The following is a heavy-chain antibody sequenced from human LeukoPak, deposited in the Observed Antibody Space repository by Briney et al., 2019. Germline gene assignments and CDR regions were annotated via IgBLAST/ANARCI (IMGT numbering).Heavy chain of an antibody. CDR1: GGSISSYY. CDR3: ARYSYGGLYFDY. V-gene: IGHV4-59*01. Sequence: SETLSLTSTVSGGSISSYYWSWIRQPPGKGLEWIGYIYGDGSTIYNPSLRSRVSISLHTSKTQFSLNLSSVTAADTAVYYCARYSYGGLYFDYWGQGTQVAVSS. D-gene: IGHD5-18*01. J-gene: IGHJ4*02. CDR2: IYGDGST.